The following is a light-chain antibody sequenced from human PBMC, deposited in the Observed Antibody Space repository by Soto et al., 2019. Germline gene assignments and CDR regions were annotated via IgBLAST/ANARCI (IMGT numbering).Light chain of an antibody. CDR2: SNN. V-gene: IGLV1-44*01. Sequence: QSVLTQPPSASGTPGQRVTISCSGSSSNIGSNTVNWYQQLPGTAPKLLIYSNNQRPSGVPDRFSASKSGTSASLNISGLQSEDEADYYCEAWYDSLNGPVFGGGTKVTVL. J-gene: IGLJ2*01. CDR1: SSNIGSNT. CDR3: EAWYDSLNGPV.